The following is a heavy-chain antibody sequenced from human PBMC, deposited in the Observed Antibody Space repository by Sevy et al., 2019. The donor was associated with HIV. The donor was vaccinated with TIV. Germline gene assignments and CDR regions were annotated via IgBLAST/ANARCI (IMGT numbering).Heavy chain of an antibody. Sequence: GGSLRLSCAASGFTFSRYGMHWVRQAPGKGLEWVASIRFDGNNKHYEDSVMGRFTISRDDSKNTLYLQMNSLRSEDTAVYYCAKDSVARNLHFDYWGQGALVTVSS. CDR2: IRFDGNNK. V-gene: IGHV3-30*02. CDR3: AKDSVARNLHFDY. J-gene: IGHJ4*02. D-gene: IGHD6-19*01. CDR1: GFTFSRYG.